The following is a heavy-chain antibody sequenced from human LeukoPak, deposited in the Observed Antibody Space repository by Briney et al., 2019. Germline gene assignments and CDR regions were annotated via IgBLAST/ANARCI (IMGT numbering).Heavy chain of an antibody. CDR2: MNPNSGNT. J-gene: IGHJ4*02. Sequence: ASVKVSCKASGYTFTSYDINWVRQATGQGLEWMGWMNPNSGNTGYAQKFQGRVTMTRNTSISTAYMELSSLRSEDTAVYYCARGQMKPLLLWFGGNDYWGQGTLVTVSS. CDR3: ARGQMKPLLLWFGGNDY. CDR1: GYTFTSYD. D-gene: IGHD3-10*01. V-gene: IGHV1-8*01.